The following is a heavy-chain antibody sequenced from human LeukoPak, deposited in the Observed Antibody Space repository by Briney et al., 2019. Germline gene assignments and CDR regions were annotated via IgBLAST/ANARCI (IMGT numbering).Heavy chain of an antibody. Sequence: GGSLRLSCAASGFTFSDYYMSWIRQALGKWLEWVSYISSSGSTIYYADSVKGRFTISRDNAKNTLFLQMDSLRPDDTAIYYCTRADGDHLFYYDMDVWGKGTTVTVSS. CDR2: ISSSGSTI. CDR1: GFTFSDYY. J-gene: IGHJ6*03. CDR3: TRADGDHLFYYDMDV. D-gene: IGHD3-16*01. V-gene: IGHV3-11*01.